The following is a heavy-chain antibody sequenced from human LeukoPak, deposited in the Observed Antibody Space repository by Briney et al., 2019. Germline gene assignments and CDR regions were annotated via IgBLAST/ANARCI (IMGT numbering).Heavy chain of an antibody. CDR1: GFTFSRYA. D-gene: IGHD6-13*01. J-gene: IGHJ4*02. CDR2: FSGSGDST. CDR3: AKGGPYSSSWYDFDY. Sequence: GGSLRLSCAAPGFTFSRYAMSWVRQAPGKGLEWVSAFSGSGDSTYYADSVRGRLTISRDNSKNTLYLQMNSLRAEDTAVYYCAKGGPYSSSWYDFDYWGQGTLVTVSS. V-gene: IGHV3-23*01.